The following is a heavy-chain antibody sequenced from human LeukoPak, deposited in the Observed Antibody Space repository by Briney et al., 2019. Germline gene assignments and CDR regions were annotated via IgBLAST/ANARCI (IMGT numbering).Heavy chain of an antibody. J-gene: IGHJ6*03. V-gene: IGHV3-21*01. CDR2: ISSSSLYT. CDR1: GFSFSSYS. CDR3: ARDQWFGELPLMDV. D-gene: IGHD3-10*01. Sequence: GGSLRLSRAASGFSFSSYSMNWVRQAPGKGLEWVSSISSSSLYTYYEDAVKGRFTISRGNAKNSLYLQMNSLRAEDTAVYYCARDQWFGELPLMDVWGKGTTVTVSS.